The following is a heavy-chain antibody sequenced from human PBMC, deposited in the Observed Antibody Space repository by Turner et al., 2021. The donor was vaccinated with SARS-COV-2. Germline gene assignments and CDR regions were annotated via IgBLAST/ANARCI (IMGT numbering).Heavy chain of an antibody. V-gene: IGHV3-21*05. J-gene: IGHJ4*02. CDR2: ISSSSSYI. Sequence: QLVESGGGLVKPRGSPRLFCTASGFTFSSYSMNWVRRAPGKGLEWVTFISSSSSYIYYADSVKGRFTISRDNAKNSLYLQMNSLRAEDTAVYYCARELAGRFGGATEIDYWGQGTLVTVSS. CDR1: GFTFSSYS. D-gene: IGHD1-26*01. CDR3: ARELAGRFGGATEIDY.